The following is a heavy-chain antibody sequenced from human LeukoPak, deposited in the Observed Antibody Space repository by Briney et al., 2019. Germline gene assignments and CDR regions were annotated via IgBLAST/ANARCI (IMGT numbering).Heavy chain of an antibody. J-gene: IGHJ4*02. V-gene: IGHV3-30*02. CDR1: GFVFSNYG. CDR3: AKVMTRTMVRGVPPSDY. Sequence: GGSLRLSCAASGFVFSNYGMHWVRQAPGKGLEWVAFVRFGGSNEYYADSVEGRFTISRDNSKNTLYLQMNSLRAEDTAVYYCAKVMTRTMVRGVPPSDYWGQGTLVTVSS. CDR2: VRFGGSNE. D-gene: IGHD3-10*01.